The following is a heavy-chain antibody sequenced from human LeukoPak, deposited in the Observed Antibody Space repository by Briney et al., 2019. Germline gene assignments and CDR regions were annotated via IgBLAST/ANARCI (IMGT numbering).Heavy chain of an antibody. CDR1: GFTVISNY. CDR2: LYSGGDT. D-gene: IGHD2-21*01. V-gene: IGHV3-53*01. Sequence: GSLRLSCAASGFTVISNYMTWVRRAPGKGREWVSVLYSGGDTYYADSVKGRFTISRDNSKNTLYLQLNTLRAEDTAVYYCARYIPSCGGNCNDGFDIWGQGTMVTVSS. J-gene: IGHJ3*02. CDR3: ARYIPSCGGNCNDGFDI.